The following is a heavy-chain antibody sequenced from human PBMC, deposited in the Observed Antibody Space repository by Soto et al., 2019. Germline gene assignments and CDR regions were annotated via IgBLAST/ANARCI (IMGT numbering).Heavy chain of an antibody. V-gene: IGHV3-30*18. CDR1: GFTFSSYG. CDR2: ISYDGSNK. D-gene: IGHD5-12*01. CDR3: AKDRIVPTILIWGYYFDY. J-gene: IGHJ4*02. Sequence: QVQLVESGGGVVQPGSSLRLSCAASGFTFSSYGMHWVRQAPGKGLEWVAVISYDGSNKYYADSVKGRFTISRDNSKNTLYLQMNSLRAEDTAVYYCAKDRIVPTILIWGYYFDYWGQGTLVTVSS.